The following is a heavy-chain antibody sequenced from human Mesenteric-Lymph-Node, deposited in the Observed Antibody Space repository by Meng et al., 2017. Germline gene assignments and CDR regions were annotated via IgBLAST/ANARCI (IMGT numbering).Heavy chain of an antibody. V-gene: IGHV3-30*03. CDR2: ISYDGSNK. CDR3: ARDLHYYDSSGYFTDGMDV. Sequence: GGSLRLSCAASGFTFSSYSMNWVRQAPGKGLEWVAVISYDGSNKCYADSVKGRFTISRDNSKNTLYLQMNSLRAEDTAVYYCARDLHYYDSSGYFTDGMDVWGQGTTVTVSS. CDR1: GFTFSSYS. J-gene: IGHJ6*02. D-gene: IGHD3-22*01.